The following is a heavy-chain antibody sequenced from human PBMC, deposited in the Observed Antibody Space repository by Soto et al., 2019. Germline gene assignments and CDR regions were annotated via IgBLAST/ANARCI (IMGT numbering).Heavy chain of an antibody. V-gene: IGHV1-69*13. CDR2: IIPIFGTA. D-gene: IGHD3-3*01. J-gene: IGHJ4*02. Sequence: ASVKVSCKASGGTFSSYAISWVRQAPGQGLEWMGGIIPIFGTANYAQKFQGRVTITADESTSTAYMELSSLRSEDTAVYYCARDGYDFWSGPTHTFDYWGQGTLVTVSS. CDR1: GGTFSSYA. CDR3: ARDGYDFWSGPTHTFDY.